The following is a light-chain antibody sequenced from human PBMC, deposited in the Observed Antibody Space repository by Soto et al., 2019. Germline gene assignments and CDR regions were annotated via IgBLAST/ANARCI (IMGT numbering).Light chain of an antibody. CDR2: TAS. J-gene: IGKJ5*01. CDR1: QSVSSNY. CDR3: QQRHSYPIT. V-gene: IGKV1-9*01. Sequence: TQSPATLSVSPGERATLSCRASQSVSSNYLAWYQQKPGKAPNLLIHTASSLQTGVPSRFSGSGSGTEFTLTISSLQPEDFATYYCQQRHSYPITFGQGTRLEIK.